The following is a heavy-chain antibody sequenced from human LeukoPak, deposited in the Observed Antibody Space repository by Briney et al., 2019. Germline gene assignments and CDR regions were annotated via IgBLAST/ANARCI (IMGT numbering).Heavy chain of an antibody. CDR3: AQYRALYGDYGYYLDF. CDR1: GFTFSNYG. Sequence: GGSLRLSRAASGFTFSNYGMSWGRRAAGKGLEWVSAISGSAGSTHYADSVKGRLTISRDNSKNTLYLQMNSLRAEDTAVYYCAQYRALYGDYGYYLDFWDQGALVTVSS. J-gene: IGHJ4*02. CDR2: ISGSAGST. V-gene: IGHV3-23*01. D-gene: IGHD4-17*01.